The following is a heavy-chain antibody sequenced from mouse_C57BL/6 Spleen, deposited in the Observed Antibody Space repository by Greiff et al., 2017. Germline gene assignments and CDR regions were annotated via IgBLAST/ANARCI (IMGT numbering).Heavy chain of an antibody. CDR2: INPVNGGT. D-gene: IGHD1-1*02. J-gene: IGHJ1*03. CDR1: GYAFTNYL. Sequence: QVQLQQSGAELVRPGTSVKVSCKASGYAFTNYLIEWVKQRPGQGLEWIGVINPVNGGTNYNQKFKGKATLTADKSSSTAYMQLSSLTSEDSAVYCYVLGGSYEAFDVWGTGATVTVS. V-gene: IGHV1-54*01. CDR3: VLGGSYEAFDV.